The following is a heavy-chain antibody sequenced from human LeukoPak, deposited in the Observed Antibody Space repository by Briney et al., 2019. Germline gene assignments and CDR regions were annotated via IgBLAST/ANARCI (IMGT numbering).Heavy chain of an antibody. J-gene: IGHJ4*02. V-gene: IGHV3-53*01. D-gene: IGHD3-10*01. Sequence: GGSLRLSCAASVFTVSSNYMSWVRQAPGKGLGWVSVMYSGGSTYYADSVKGRFTISRDNSKNTLYLQMNSLRAEDTAVYYCARSPGDRTYFDYWGQGTLVTVSS. CDR1: VFTVSSNY. CDR2: MYSGGST. CDR3: ARSPGDRTYFDY.